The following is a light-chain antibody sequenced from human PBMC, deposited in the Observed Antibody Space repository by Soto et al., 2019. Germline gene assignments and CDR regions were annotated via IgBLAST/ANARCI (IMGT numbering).Light chain of an antibody. V-gene: IGKV3-15*01. J-gene: IGKJ1*01. CDR2: AAS. Sequence: IVLTQSPATLSLSPGKRATLSCRASQTVSTNLAWYQQKPGQTPRLLIYAASTRATGIPARFSGSGSGSEFTLTISSLQSEDFAVYYWQQYNNWPTWTFGQGTKVDIK. CDR3: QQYNNWPTWT. CDR1: QTVSTN.